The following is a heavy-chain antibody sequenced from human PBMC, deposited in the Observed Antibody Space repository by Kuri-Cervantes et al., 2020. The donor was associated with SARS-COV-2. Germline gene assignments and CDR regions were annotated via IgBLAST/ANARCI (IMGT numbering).Heavy chain of an antibody. CDR1: GFTFSSYA. Sequence: ETLSLTCAASGFTFSSYAMSWVRQAPGKGLEWVSAISGSGGSTYYADSVKGRFTISRDNSKNTLYLQMNSLRAEDTAVYYCAKDDYYYGRDVWGQGTTVTCYS. CDR3: AKDDYYYGRDV. CDR2: ISGSGGST. J-gene: IGHJ6*01. V-gene: IGHV3-23*01.